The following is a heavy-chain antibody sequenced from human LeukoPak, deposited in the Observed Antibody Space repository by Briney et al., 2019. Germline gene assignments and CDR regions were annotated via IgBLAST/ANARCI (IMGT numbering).Heavy chain of an antibody. Sequence: GGSLRLSCAASGFTFSSYAMSWVRQAPGKGLEWVSVMYSGGFTYYADSVKGRFTISRDNSKNTVYLQMNSLRAEDTAVYYCAIDRVAATRHYYGMDVWGQGTTVTVSS. J-gene: IGHJ6*02. V-gene: IGHV3-53*01. D-gene: IGHD6-25*01. CDR3: AIDRVAATRHYYGMDV. CDR1: GFTFSSYA. CDR2: MYSGGFT.